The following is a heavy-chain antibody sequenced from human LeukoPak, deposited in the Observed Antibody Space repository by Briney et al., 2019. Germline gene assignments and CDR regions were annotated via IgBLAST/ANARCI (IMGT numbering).Heavy chain of an antibody. D-gene: IGHD2-21*02. CDR1: GYTLTSYG. CDR2: ISAYNGNT. J-gene: IGHJ4*02. Sequence: ASVKVSCKASGYTLTSYGISWVRQAPGQGLEWMGWISAYNGNTNYGQKLQGRVTMTTDTSPSTAYMELRSLRSDDTAVYYCARDRSVVVTATLSYWGQGTLVPVSS. CDR3: ARDRSVVVTATLSY. V-gene: IGHV1-18*01.